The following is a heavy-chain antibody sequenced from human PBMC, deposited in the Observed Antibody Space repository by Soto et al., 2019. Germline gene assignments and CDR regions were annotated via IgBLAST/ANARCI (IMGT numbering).Heavy chain of an antibody. V-gene: IGHV3-72*01. CDR1: GFSFSGHY. Sequence: EVQLVESGGGLVQPGGSLRLSCAASGFSFSGHYMEWVRQAPGKGLEWVGRVRDKANSYSKEYAASVRDRFTISRDDSKDSLYLQLNSLKAEDTAVYYCVRVVTRGGRKPFDYWGQGTLVTVSS. J-gene: IGHJ4*02. D-gene: IGHD4-17*01. CDR3: VRVVTRGGRKPFDY. CDR2: VRDKANSYSK.